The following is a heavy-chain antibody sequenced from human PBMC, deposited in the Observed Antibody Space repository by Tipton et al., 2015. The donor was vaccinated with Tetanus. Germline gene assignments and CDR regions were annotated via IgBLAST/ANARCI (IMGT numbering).Heavy chain of an antibody. V-gene: IGHV4-31*03. CDR2: IYYSAST. Sequence: TLSLTCTVSGGSISSGGYYWSWIRQHPGKGLEWIGYIYYSASTYYNPSLKSRVTISVDTSKNQFSLKMSSVTAADTAVYYCARAFTMIVVALRGDDAFDIWGQGTMVTVSS. CDR1: GGSISSGGYY. CDR3: ARAFTMIVVALRGDDAFDI. D-gene: IGHD3-22*01. J-gene: IGHJ3*02.